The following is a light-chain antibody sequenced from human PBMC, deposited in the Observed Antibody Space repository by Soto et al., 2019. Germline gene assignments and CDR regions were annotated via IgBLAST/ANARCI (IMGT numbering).Light chain of an antibody. CDR1: QSVSSY. CDR2: DTS. V-gene: IGKV3D-20*01. CDR3: QQYGSSPIT. Sequence: EIVMTQSPATLSVSPGERATLSCRASQSVSSYVAWYQHKPGLAPRLLIHDTSSRAIGIPDRLSGSKSGTNFTLTIRRMEPEDVGMYYCQQYGSSPITFGQGTRLEIK. J-gene: IGKJ5*01.